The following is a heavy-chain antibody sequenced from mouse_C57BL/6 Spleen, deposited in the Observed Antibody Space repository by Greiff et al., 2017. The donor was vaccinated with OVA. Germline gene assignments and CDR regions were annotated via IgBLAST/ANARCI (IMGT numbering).Heavy chain of an antibody. Sequence: EVQGVESGTVLARPGASVKMSCKTSGYTFASYWMHWVKQRPGQGLEWIGAIYPGNSDTSYNQKFKGKAKLTAVTSASTAYMELSSLTNEDSAVYYCTRGQFDGYYFAYWGQGTLVTVSA. CDR1: GYTFASYW. CDR2: IYPGNSDT. V-gene: IGHV1-5*01. CDR3: TRGQFDGYYFAY. J-gene: IGHJ3*01. D-gene: IGHD2-3*01.